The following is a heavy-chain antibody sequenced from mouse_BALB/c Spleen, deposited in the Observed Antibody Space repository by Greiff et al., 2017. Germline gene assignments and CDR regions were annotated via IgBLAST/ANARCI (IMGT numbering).Heavy chain of an antibody. Sequence: VQLKESGTVLARPGASVKMSCKASGYTFTSYWMHWVKQRPGQGLEWIGAIYPGNSDTSYNQKFKGKAKLTAVTSTSTAYMELSSLTNEDSAVYYCTRGEDYDYDGDYFDYWGQGTTLTVSS. CDR2: IYPGNSDT. J-gene: IGHJ2*01. D-gene: IGHD2-4*01. CDR3: TRGEDYDYDGDYFDY. CDR1: GYTFTSYW. V-gene: IGHV1-5*01.